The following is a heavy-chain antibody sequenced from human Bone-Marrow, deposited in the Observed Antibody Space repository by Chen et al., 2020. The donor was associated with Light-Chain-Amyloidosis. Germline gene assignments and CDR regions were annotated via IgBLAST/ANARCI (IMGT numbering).Heavy chain of an antibody. CDR3: ARAPPYDAGTSGLDY. CDR1: GHLITDGYY. Sequence: QLQLQESGPGLVQPSETLSLTCVVSGHLITDGYYWGWIRQAPGKGLEWIGNVYHTGDAHSNASLESRVTISVDTSKNQFSLKLTSVTAEDTAVYYCARAPPYDAGTSGLDYWGQGTLVIVSS. J-gene: IGHJ4*02. CDR2: VYHTGDA. V-gene: IGHV4-38-2*01. D-gene: IGHD3-10*01.